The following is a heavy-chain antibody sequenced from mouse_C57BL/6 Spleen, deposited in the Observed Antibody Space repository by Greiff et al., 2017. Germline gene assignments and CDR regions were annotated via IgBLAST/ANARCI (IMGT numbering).Heavy chain of an antibody. J-gene: IGHJ3*01. Sequence: EVQLVESGGGLVKPGGSLKLSCAASGFTFSDYGMHWVRQAPEKGLEWVAYLSSGSSTIYYADTVKGRFTISRDNAKNTLFLQMTSLRSEDTAMYYCARPLYYGSSYDWFAYWGQGTLVTVSA. V-gene: IGHV5-17*01. CDR2: LSSGSSTI. CDR1: GFTFSDYG. CDR3: ARPLYYGSSYDWFAY. D-gene: IGHD1-1*01.